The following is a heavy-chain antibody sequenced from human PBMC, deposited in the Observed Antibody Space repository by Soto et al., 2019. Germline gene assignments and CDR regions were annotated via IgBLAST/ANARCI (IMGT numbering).Heavy chain of an antibody. D-gene: IGHD1-26*01. Sequence: EVQLVESGGGLVKPGGPLRLSCAASGFTFGNHGMNWVRQAPGKGLEWVSSTSSSSSYIYYADSVQGRFTISRDNAKNSLYLEMNNLTAADTAVYYCVKDRIVGATRRGKDFDYWGQGTLVTVSS. V-gene: IGHV3-21*01. CDR2: TSSSSSYI. CDR1: GFTFGNHG. J-gene: IGHJ4*02. CDR3: VKDRIVGATRRGKDFDY.